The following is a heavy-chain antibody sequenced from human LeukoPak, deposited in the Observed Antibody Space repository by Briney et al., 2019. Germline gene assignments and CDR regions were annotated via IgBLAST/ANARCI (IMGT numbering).Heavy chain of an antibody. CDR1: GFTFSSYD. Sequence: PGGSLRLSCAASGFTFSSYDMHWVRQAPGKGLEWVAVISYDGSNKYYADSVKGRFTISRDNSKNTLYLQMNSLRAEDTAVYYCAKDLGYSSSWYVYYYYYGMDVWGKGTTVTVSS. CDR3: AKDLGYSSSWYVYYYYYGMDV. CDR2: ISYDGSNK. V-gene: IGHV3-30*18. D-gene: IGHD6-13*01. J-gene: IGHJ6*04.